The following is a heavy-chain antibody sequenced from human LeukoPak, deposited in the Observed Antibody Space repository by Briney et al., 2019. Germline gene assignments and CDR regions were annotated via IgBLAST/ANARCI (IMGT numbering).Heavy chain of an antibody. CDR3: AKGSLDSSGYYNWFDP. J-gene: IGHJ5*02. CDR1: GFTFSSYG. CDR2: IWHDGSNK. Sequence: GRSLRLSCAASGFTFSSYGMHWIRQAPGKGLEWVAVIWHDGSNKYYADSVKGRFTISRDNSKNTLYLQMNSLRAEDTAVYYCAKGSLDSSGYYNWFDPWGQGTLVTVSS. D-gene: IGHD3-22*01. V-gene: IGHV3-33*06.